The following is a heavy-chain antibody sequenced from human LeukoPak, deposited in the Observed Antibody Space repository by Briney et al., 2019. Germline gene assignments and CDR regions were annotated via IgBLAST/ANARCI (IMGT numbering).Heavy chain of an antibody. Sequence: SETLSLTCTVAGISISDFHWSWLRQSPEKGLEWIGWITNSGDTNYNPSLESRLAMSADTSKSQLSLRVTSVTDADTAVYYCARHVEHAAYFHHWGQGKLVTVSS. CDR1: GISISDFH. CDR2: ITNSGDT. J-gene: IGHJ4*02. V-gene: IGHV4-59*08. D-gene: IGHD1/OR15-1a*01. CDR3: ARHVEHAAYFHH.